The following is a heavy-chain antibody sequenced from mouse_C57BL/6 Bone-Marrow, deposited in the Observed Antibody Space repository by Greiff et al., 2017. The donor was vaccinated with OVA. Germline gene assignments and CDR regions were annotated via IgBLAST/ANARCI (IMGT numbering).Heavy chain of an antibody. V-gene: IGHV1-15*01. CDR2: IDPETGGT. D-gene: IGHD2-5*01. J-gene: IGHJ3*01. CDR1: GYTFTDYE. CDR3: TRWDYSNYPSWFAY. Sequence: VQLQQSGAELVRPGASVTLSCKASGYTFTDYEMHWVKQTPVHGLEWIGAIDPETGGTAYNQKFKGKAILTADKSSSTAYMELRSLTSEDSAVYYCTRWDYSNYPSWFAYWGQGTLVTVSA.